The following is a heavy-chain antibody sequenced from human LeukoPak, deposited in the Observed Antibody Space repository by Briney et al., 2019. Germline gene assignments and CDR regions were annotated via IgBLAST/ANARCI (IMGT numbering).Heavy chain of an antibody. D-gene: IGHD1-14*01. J-gene: IGHJ4*02. V-gene: IGHV4-4*07. CDR1: GGSLSNYY. CDR2: IFSSGST. Sequence: PSETLFLTCTVHGGSLSNYYGSWIRQPAGKGLEWIGRIFSSGSTSYNPSLKSRVAMSVDTSKSQCSLKLSSVTAADTAMYYCTRGGTSSDYWGQGTLVTVSS. CDR3: TRGGTSSDY.